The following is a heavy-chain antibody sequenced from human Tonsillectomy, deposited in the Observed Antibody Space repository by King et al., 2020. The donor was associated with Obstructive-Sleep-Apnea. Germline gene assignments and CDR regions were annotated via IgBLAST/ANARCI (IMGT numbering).Heavy chain of an antibody. J-gene: IGHJ3*02. CDR2: IYWDDDK. V-gene: IGHV2-5*02. Sequence: ITLKESGPTLVKPTQTLTLTCTFSGFSLSTSGVGVGWIRQPPGKALEWLALIYWDDDKRYSPSLKSRLTITKDTSENQVVLTMNNTEPVDTATYSCAHSYSGGAAAGTGVNAFDIWGQGTMVTVSS. CDR3: AHSYSGGAAAGTGVNAFDI. D-gene: IGHD6-13*01. CDR1: GFSLSTSGVG.